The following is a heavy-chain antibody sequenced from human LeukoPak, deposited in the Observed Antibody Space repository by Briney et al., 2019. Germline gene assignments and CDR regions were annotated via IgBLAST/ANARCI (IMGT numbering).Heavy chain of an antibody. CDR3: ARSVPRGITMIVVVPDAFDI. Sequence: KTSQTLSLTCTVSGGSISSGGYYWSWIRQPPGKGLEWIGYIYHSGSTYYNPSLKSRVTTSVDTSKNQFSLKLSSVTAADTAVYYCARSVPRGITMIVVVPDAFDIWGQGTMVTVSS. V-gene: IGHV4-30-2*01. J-gene: IGHJ3*02. D-gene: IGHD3-22*01. CDR2: IYHSGST. CDR1: GGSISSGGYY.